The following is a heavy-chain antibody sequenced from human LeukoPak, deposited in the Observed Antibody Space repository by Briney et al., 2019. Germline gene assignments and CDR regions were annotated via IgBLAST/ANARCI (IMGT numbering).Heavy chain of an antibody. Sequence: SETLSLTCTVSGGSISSGGYYWSWIRQHPGKGLEWIGYIYYSGSTYYNPSLKSRVTISVDTSKNQFSLKLSSVTAADTAVYYCARNYYDSSGYYHAEYFQHWGQGTLVTVSS. CDR2: IYYSGST. D-gene: IGHD3-22*01. J-gene: IGHJ1*01. V-gene: IGHV4-31*03. CDR1: GGSISSGGYY. CDR3: ARNYYDSSGYYHAEYFQH.